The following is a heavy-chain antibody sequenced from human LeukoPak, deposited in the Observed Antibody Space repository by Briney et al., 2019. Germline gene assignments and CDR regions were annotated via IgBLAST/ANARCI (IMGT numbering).Heavy chain of an antibody. V-gene: IGHV1-69*13. CDR1: GYTFTSYY. CDR3: ARSVIGYCSGGSCANYYYYGMDV. D-gene: IGHD2-15*01. Sequence: ASVKVSCKASGYTFTSYYMHWVRQAPGQGLEWMGGIIPIFGTANYTQKFQGRVTITADESTSTAYMELRSLRSDDTAVYYCARSVIGYCSGGSCANYYYYGMDVWGQGTTVTVSS. CDR2: IIPIFGTA. J-gene: IGHJ6*02.